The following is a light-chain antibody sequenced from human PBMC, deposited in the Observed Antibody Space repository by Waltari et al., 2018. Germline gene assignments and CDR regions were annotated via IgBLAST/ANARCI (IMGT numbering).Light chain of an antibody. V-gene: IGKV3-20*01. CDR1: ESVSRA. J-gene: IGKJ1*01. Sequence: EIALTQSPGTLSLSVEERATVSCRASESVSRALAWYQQKPGQAPRLLIYSASTRATGIPDRFSGSGSGTDFSLTISRLEPDDFAVYYCQHYLRLPVTFGQGTTVEI. CDR3: QHYLRLPVT. CDR2: SAS.